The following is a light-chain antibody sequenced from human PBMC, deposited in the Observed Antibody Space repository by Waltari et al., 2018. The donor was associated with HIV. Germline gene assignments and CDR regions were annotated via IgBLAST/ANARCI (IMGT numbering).Light chain of an antibody. CDR1: QSVSNF. CDR2: DAS. CDR3: QQRSTWPST. V-gene: IGKV3-11*01. J-gene: IGKJ3*01. Sequence: EIVLTQPPATLSLSPAERATLSCRASQSVSNFLAWYQQKPGQAPSLLIYDASKRATGIPARFSGSGSGTDFTLTISSLEPEDFAVYYCQQRSTWPSTFGPGTKVDIK.